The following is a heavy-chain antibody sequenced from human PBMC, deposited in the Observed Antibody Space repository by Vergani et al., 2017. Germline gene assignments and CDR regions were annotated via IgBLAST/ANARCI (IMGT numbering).Heavy chain of an antibody. CDR1: GFTFSSYG. Sequence: QVQLVESGGGVVQPGRSLRLSCAASGFTFSSYGMHWVRQAPGKGLEWVAVIWYDGSNKYYADSVKGRFTISRDNSKNALYLQMNSLRAEDTAVYYCAKDAYDILTGYYLDYWGQGTLVTVSS. CDR3: AKDAYDILTGYYLDY. J-gene: IGHJ4*02. V-gene: IGHV3-33*06. CDR2: IWYDGSNK. D-gene: IGHD3-9*01.